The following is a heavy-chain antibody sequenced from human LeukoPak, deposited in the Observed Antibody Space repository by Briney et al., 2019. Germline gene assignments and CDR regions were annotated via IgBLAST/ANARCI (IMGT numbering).Heavy chain of an antibody. CDR2: IYYSGST. V-gene: IGHV4-39*01. D-gene: IGHD1-26*01. CDR1: GGSISSSSYY. J-gene: IGHJ4*02. Sequence: SETLSLTCTVSGGSISSSSYYWGWIRQPPGKGLERIGSIYYSGSTYYNPSLKSRVTISIDTSKNQFSLLLSSVTAADTAVYYCARRSSGSYHSPLGYWGQGILVTVSS. CDR3: ARRSSGSYHSPLGY.